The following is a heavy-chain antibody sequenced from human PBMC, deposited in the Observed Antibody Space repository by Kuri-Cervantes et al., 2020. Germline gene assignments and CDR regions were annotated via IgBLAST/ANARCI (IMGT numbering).Heavy chain of an antibody. Sequence: ASVKVSCKASGYTFTSYAMHWVRQAPGQRLEWMGWINAGNGNTKYSQKFQGRVTITRDTSASTAYMELSSLRSEDTAVYYCARDKVVVVVAATYYYYYGMDVWGQGTTVTVSS. CDR2: INAGNGNT. D-gene: IGHD2-15*01. CDR3: ARDKVVVVVAATYYYYYGMDV. V-gene: IGHV1-3*01. CDR1: GYTFTSYA. J-gene: IGHJ6*02.